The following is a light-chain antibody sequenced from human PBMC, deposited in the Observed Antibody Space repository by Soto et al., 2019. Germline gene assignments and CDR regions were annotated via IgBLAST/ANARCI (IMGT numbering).Light chain of an antibody. V-gene: IGKV1-27*01. CDR2: AAS. J-gene: IGKJ1*01. CDR1: QGISNY. Sequence: DIQMTQSPSSLSASVGDRVTITCRASQGISNYLAWYQQKPGKVPKLLIYAASTLQAGVPSRFSGSGSGTDFTLTISSLLPEDVATYYCQKYNSAPPTFGRGTKVEIK. CDR3: QKYNSAPPT.